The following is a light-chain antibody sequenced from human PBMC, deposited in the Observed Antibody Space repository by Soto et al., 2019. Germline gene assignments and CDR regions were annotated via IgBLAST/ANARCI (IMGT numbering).Light chain of an antibody. CDR2: GAS. CDR1: QSVSNTY. CDR3: QQYGSSPRT. V-gene: IGKV3-20*01. J-gene: IGKJ1*01. Sequence: EIVLTQSPGTLSLSPGERATLSCRASQSVSNTYLAWYQQKPGQAPRLLIYGASSRATGIPERFSGSGSRTDFTLTISRLEPEDFAMYYCQQYGSSPRTFGQGTKVEIK.